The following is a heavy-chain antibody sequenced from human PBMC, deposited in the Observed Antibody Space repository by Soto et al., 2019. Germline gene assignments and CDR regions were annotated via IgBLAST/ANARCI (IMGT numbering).Heavy chain of an antibody. J-gene: IGHJ4*02. D-gene: IGHD3-22*01. CDR1: GFTFDDYA. CDR3: AKDNGGYYDSSGNFEY. V-gene: IGHV3-9*01. CDR2: ISWNSGSL. Sequence: EVQLVESGGGLVQPGRSLRLSCAASGFTFDDYAMHWVRQAPGKGLEWVSGISWNSGSLGYGDSVKGRFIISRDNAKNSLYLQMNSLRPEDTAFYYCAKDNGGYYDSSGNFEYWGQGTLVTVSS.